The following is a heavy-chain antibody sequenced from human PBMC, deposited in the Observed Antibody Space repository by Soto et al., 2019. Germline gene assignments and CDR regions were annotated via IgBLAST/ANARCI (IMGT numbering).Heavy chain of an antibody. CDR2: ISAYNGNT. Sequence: ASVKVSCKASGYTFTSYGISWVRQAPGQGLEWMGWISAYNGNTNYAQKLQGRVTMTTDTSTSTAYMELRSLRSDDTAVYYCARHRRPYDFPSALNAFDIWGQGTMVTVSS. D-gene: IGHD3-3*01. CDR3: ARHRRPYDFPSALNAFDI. J-gene: IGHJ3*02. CDR1: GYTFTSYG. V-gene: IGHV1-18*01.